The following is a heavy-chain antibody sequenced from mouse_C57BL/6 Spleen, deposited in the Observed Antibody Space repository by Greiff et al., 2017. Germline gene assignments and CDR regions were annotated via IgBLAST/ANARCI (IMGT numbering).Heavy chain of an antibody. D-gene: IGHD2-14*01. CDR3: SRFMGTTGYYAMDY. Sequence: VQLMESGPGLVQPSQSLSITCTVSGFSLTSYGVHWVRQSPGKGLEWLGVIWRGGSTDYNTAFMSRLSITKDNSKSHVFFKKNRLQADDTAIYYCSRFMGTTGYYAMDYWGQGTSVTVSS. J-gene: IGHJ4*01. V-gene: IGHV2-5*01. CDR2: IWRGGST. CDR1: GFSLTSYG.